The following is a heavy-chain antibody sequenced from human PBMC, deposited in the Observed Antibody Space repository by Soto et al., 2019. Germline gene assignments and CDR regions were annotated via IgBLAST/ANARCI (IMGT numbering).Heavy chain of an antibody. Sequence: QVQLVESGGGVVQPGRSLRLSCAASGFTFSSYGMHWVRQAPGKGLEWVAVIWYDGSNKYYADSVKGRFTISRDNSKNALYLQTNSLRAEDTAVYYCARDRSPPGRSSSTYYYYYYMDVWGKGTTVTVSS. CDR3: ARDRSPPGRSSSTYYYYYYMDV. CDR2: IWYDGSNK. D-gene: IGHD6-6*01. J-gene: IGHJ6*03. V-gene: IGHV3-33*01. CDR1: GFTFSSYG.